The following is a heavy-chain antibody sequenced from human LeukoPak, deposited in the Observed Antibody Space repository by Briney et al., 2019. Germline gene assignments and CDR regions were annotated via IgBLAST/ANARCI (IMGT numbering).Heavy chain of an antibody. CDR3: ARGGYGDYKLHYYHYGMDV. CDR1: GASIDRSSFY. CDR2: MHYSGNFYSESA. Sequence: PSETLSLTCSVSGASIDRSSFYWAWIRQPPGKGLEWIGSMHYSGNFYSESAYYNPSLRSRATISVDTSKNQFSLNLNSVTAADTAVYYCARGGYGDYKLHYYHYGMDVWGQGTTVTVSS. J-gene: IGHJ6*02. V-gene: IGHV4-39*07. D-gene: IGHD4-17*01.